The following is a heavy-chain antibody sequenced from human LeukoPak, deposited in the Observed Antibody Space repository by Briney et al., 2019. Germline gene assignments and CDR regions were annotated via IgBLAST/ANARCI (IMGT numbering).Heavy chain of an antibody. J-gene: IGHJ6*02. CDR3: ATYYDFWSGYYGGNGMDV. V-gene: IGHV3-11*01. Sequence: GGSLRLSCAASGFTFRDYYMSWIRQAPGRGLEWVSYISSSGSTIYYADSVKGRFTISRDNAKNSLYLQMNSLRAEDTAVYYCATYYDFWSGYYGGNGMDVWGQGTTVTVSS. CDR2: ISSSGSTI. D-gene: IGHD3-3*01. CDR1: GFTFRDYY.